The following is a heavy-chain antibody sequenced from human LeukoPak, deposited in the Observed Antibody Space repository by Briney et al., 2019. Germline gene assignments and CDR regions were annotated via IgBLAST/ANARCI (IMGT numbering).Heavy chain of an antibody. Sequence: ASVKVSCKASGYTFTCYAMHWVRQAPGQRLEWMGWINAGNGNTKYSQKFQGRVTITRDTSASTAYMELSNLRSEDTAVYYCARDRQGGSYYVRDQYYFDYWGQGTLVTVSS. CDR1: GYTFTCYA. CDR2: INAGNGNT. J-gene: IGHJ4*02. D-gene: IGHD1-26*01. V-gene: IGHV1-3*01. CDR3: ARDRQGGSYYVRDQYYFDY.